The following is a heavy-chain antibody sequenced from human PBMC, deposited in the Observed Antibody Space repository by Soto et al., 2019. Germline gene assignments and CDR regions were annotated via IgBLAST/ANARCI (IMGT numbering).Heavy chain of an antibody. V-gene: IGHV3-23*01. CDR2: ISGSGGST. Sequence: GGSLRLSCAASGFTFSSYAMSWVRQAPGKGLEWVSDISGSGGSTYYADSVKGRFTISRDNSKNTLYLQMNSLRAEDPAVFYCTTAPLPNNPFDNWGQGTLVTVSS. D-gene: IGHD1-20*01. CDR3: TTAPLPNNPFDN. J-gene: IGHJ4*02. CDR1: GFTFSSYA.